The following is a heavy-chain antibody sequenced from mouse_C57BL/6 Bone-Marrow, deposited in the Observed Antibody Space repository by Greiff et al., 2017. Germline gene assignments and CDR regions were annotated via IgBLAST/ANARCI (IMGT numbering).Heavy chain of an antibody. CDR2: IYPRSGNT. V-gene: IGHV1-81*01. CDR3: ARSDGYFDF. J-gene: IGHJ1*03. CDR1: GYTFTSYG. Sequence: VHLVESGAELARPGASVKMSCKASGYTFTSYGISWVKQRTGQGLEWIGEIYPRSGNTHYNEKFKGKATLTADKSSSTAYMELRSLTSEDAAVYSCARSDGYFDFGGRGTTVTVSS.